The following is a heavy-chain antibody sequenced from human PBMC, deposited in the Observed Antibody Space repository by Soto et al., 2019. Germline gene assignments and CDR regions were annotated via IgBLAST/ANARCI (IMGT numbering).Heavy chain of an antibody. J-gene: IGHJ6*02. V-gene: IGHV3-21*01. CDR2: ISSSSSYI. CDR3: PRSKQTDTDEGMDV. Sequence: EVPLVESGGGLVKPGGSLRLSCAASGFTFSTYSMNWVRQAPGKGLEWVSSISSSSSYIYYADSVKGRFTISRDNATNSQYLQMNSLRAEDTAVSYCPRSKQTDTDEGMDVWGQGTTVTVSS. D-gene: IGHD4-4*01. CDR1: GFTFSTYS.